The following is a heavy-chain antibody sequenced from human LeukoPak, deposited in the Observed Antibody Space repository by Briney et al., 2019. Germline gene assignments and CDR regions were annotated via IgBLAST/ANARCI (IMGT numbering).Heavy chain of an antibody. Sequence: PGGSLRLSCAASGFTFSDYYMSWIRQAPGKGLEWVSYISSSGSSIYSDSVKGRFTISRDNAKNSLYLQMNSLGAEDTALYYCAKDMRQQPINWFDPWGQGTLVTVSS. J-gene: IGHJ5*02. D-gene: IGHD6-13*01. CDR2: ISSSGSSI. CDR3: AKDMRQQPINWFDP. V-gene: IGHV3-11*01. CDR1: GFTFSDYY.